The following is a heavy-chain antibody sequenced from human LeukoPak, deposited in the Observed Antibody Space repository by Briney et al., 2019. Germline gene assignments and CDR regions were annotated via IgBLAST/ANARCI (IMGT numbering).Heavy chain of an antibody. CDR1: GFTFSSYV. J-gene: IGHJ4*02. Sequence: PGRSLRLSCAASGFTFSSYVMHWVRQAPGKWLEWVAVISYDGSNTYYADSVKGRFTISRDNSKNMLYLQMNSLRAEDTAVYYCAKPYYYGSRSYMDYWGQGTLVTVSS. D-gene: IGHD3-10*01. V-gene: IGHV3-30*18. CDR2: ISYDGSNT. CDR3: AKPYYYGSRSYMDY.